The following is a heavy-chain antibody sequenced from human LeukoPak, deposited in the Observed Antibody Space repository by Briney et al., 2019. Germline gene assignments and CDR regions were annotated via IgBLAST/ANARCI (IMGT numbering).Heavy chain of an antibody. CDR2: IYYVGSP. CDR3: ARLPITKRAMDV. D-gene: IGHD3-3*01. Sequence: PSETLSLTCSVSGDSIRSGDSYWGWIRQNPWKGLEWIGSIYYVGSPHYNPSLSSRQVTMSVDTLKNQFSLKLTSVTAADTAVYYCARLPITKRAMDVWGQGTTVTVSS. V-gene: IGHV4-39*01. CDR1: GDSIRSGDSY. J-gene: IGHJ6*02.